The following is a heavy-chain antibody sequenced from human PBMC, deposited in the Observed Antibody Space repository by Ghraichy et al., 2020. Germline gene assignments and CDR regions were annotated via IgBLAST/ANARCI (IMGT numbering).Heavy chain of an antibody. CDR3: ARATIRDGMDV. CDR1: DGSFSGYY. V-gene: IGHV4-34*01. CDR2: INHSGST. Sequence: SETLSLTCAVYDGSFSGYYWTWIRQTPGKGLEWIGEINHSGSTNYKPSLKSRVTISVDTSKNQSSLKLSSVTAADTAVYYCARATIRDGMDVWGQGTTVTVSS. J-gene: IGHJ6*02. D-gene: IGHD5-12*01.